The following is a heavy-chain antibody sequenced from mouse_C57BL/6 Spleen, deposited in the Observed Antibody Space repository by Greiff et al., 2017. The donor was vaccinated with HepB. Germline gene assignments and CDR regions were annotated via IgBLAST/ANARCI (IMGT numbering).Heavy chain of an antibody. V-gene: IGHV1-64*01. D-gene: IGHD1-1*01. CDR2: IHPNSGST. Sequence: VQLQQPGAELVKPGASVKLSCKASGYTFTSYWMHWVKQRPGQGLEWIGMIHPNSGSTNYNEKFKSKATLTVDKSSSTAYMQLSSLTSEDSAVYYCARKGTTVVATGYFDVWGTGTTVTVSS. CDR3: ARKGTTVVATGYFDV. CDR1: GYTFTSYW. J-gene: IGHJ1*03.